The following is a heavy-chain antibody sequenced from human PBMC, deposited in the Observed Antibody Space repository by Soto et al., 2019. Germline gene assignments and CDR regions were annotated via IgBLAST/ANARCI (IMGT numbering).Heavy chain of an antibody. D-gene: IGHD3-3*01. J-gene: IGHJ6*02. CDR3: ARSTAWITIFGVAPGYYYGMDV. V-gene: IGHV1-69*12. CDR1: GGTFSSYA. Sequence: QVQLVQSGAEVKKPGSSVKVSCKASGGTFSSYAISWVRQAPGQGLEWMGGIIPIFGTANYAQKFQGRVTITADESTSTAYMELSSLGSEDTAVYYCARSTAWITIFGVAPGYYYGMDVWGQGTTVTVSS. CDR2: IIPIFGTA.